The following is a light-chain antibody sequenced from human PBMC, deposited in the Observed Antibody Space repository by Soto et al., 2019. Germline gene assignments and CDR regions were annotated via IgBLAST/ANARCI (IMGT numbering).Light chain of an antibody. Sequence: EMVMTQSPATLSVSPGERATLSCRASQSVSSNLAWYQQKPGQAPRLLIYGASTRATGIPARFSGSGSGTEFTLTISSLQPEDFATYYCQQHGQWPITFGQGTRLEIK. V-gene: IGKV3-15*01. CDR1: QSVSSN. J-gene: IGKJ5*01. CDR2: GAS. CDR3: QQHGQWPIT.